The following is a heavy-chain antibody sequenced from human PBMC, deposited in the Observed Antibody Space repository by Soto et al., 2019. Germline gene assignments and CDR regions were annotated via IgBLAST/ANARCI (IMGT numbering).Heavy chain of an antibody. CDR1: GFTFSSYA. D-gene: IGHD2-15*01. CDR2: ISGSGGST. Sequence: PGGSLRLSGAACGFTFSSYAISWVRQAPWKGLEWVSAISGSGGSTYYADSVKGRFTISRDNSKNTLYLQMNSLRAEDTAVYYFAKDDEDIVVVVPYWYYGMDVGGQGTRVHV. V-gene: IGHV3-23*01. CDR3: AKDDEDIVVVVPYWYYGMDV. J-gene: IGHJ6*02.